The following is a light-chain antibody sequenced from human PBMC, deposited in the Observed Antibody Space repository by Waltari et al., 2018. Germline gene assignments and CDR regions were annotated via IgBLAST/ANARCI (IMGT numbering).Light chain of an antibody. Sequence: QSVLTQPPSASGTPGQGVTISCSGGASNIGNNVVNWYQQVPGKAPKLLIYRSDRRPAGVPDRFSGSKSGTSASLAISGLQAEDEAHYYCAAWDDSLNGRWVFGGGTKVTVL. CDR3: AAWDDSLNGRWV. V-gene: IGLV1-44*01. J-gene: IGLJ3*02. CDR1: ASNIGNNV. CDR2: RSD.